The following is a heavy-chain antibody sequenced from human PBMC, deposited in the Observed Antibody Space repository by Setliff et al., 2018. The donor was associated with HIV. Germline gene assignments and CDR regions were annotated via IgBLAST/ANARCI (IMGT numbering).Heavy chain of an antibody. CDR1: GYSFSNYG. D-gene: IGHD3-16*01. CDR2: ISGYNRNT. CDR3: ARKKPGGQNPFDC. Sequence: ASVKVSCKASGYSFSNYGISWVRQAPGQGLEWMGWISGYNRNTEYAQNLRGRVTVTKDTSTNTAYMELRNLTSEDTAVYFCARKKPGGQNPFDCWGLGTLVTVSS. J-gene: IGHJ4*02. V-gene: IGHV1-18*01.